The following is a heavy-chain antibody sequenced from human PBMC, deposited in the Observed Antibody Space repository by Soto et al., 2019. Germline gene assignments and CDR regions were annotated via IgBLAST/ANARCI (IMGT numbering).Heavy chain of an antibody. J-gene: IGHJ3*02. CDR3: TRESGIMITFGGVIVPNDAFDI. V-gene: IGHV3-49*04. CDR2: IRSKAYGGTT. D-gene: IGHD3-16*02. CDR1: GFTFSSYG. Sequence: GGSLRLSCAASGFTFSSYGMHWVRQAPGKGLEWVGFIRSKAYGGTTENAASVKGRFTISRDDSKSIAYLQMNSLKTEDTAVYYCTRESGIMITFGGVIVPNDAFDIWGQGTMVTVSS.